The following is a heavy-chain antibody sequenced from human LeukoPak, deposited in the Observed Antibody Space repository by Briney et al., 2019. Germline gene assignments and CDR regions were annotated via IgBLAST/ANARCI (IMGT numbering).Heavy chain of an antibody. D-gene: IGHD1-26*01. CDR3: ARARGGSGSYGHFDY. CDR1: GASISSYS. Sequence: SETLSLTSTVSGASISSYSWTWIRQPAGKGLEWIGRIYTSGSTTYYPSLKRRVNISVDTSKNHFSLNVSSVTAADTAVYYCARARGGSGSYGHFDYWGQGTLVTVSS. V-gene: IGHV4-4*07. J-gene: IGHJ4*02. CDR2: IYTSGST.